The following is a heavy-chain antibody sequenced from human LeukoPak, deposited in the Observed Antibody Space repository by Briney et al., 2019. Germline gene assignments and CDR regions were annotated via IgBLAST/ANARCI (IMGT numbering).Heavy chain of an antibody. D-gene: IGHD3-16*01. Sequence: GGSLRLSCAASGFTSSSYSMNWVRQAPGKGLEWVSSISSSSSYIYYADSVKGRFTISRDNAKNSLYLQMNSLRAEDTAVYYCARAQITVRSSAFDIWGQGTMVTVSS. CDR2: ISSSSSYI. J-gene: IGHJ3*02. V-gene: IGHV3-21*01. CDR3: ARAQITVRSSAFDI. CDR1: GFTSSSYS.